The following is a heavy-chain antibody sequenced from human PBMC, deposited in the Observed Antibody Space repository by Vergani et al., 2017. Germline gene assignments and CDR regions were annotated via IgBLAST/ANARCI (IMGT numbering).Heavy chain of an antibody. CDR2: IRYDGDFR. Sequence: QVHLVESGGGVVQPGGSLRLSCAASGFTFSSYVMHWVRQGPGKRLEWVAFIRYDGDFRYYADSVRGRFTISRDNSENTLYLQMNSLIPEDTGVYFCAKPAIRPTVGGTDWGEFDYWGQGTLVTVSS. CDR1: GFTFSSYV. V-gene: IGHV3-30*02. J-gene: IGHJ4*02. D-gene: IGHD3-16*01. CDR3: AKPAIRPTVGGTDWGEFDY.